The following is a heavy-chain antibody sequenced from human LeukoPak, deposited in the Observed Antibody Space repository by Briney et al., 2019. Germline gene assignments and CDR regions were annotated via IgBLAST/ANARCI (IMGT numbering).Heavy chain of an antibody. CDR1: GFTFSSYG. CDR3: AQSPLSSSSWQPNPYN. D-gene: IGHD6-13*01. CDR2: IRYDGSNK. V-gene: IGHV3-30*02. J-gene: IGHJ4*02. Sequence: PGGSLRLSCAASGFTFSSYGMHWVRQAPGKGLEWVAFIRYDGSNKYYADTVKGRFTISRDNSENTLYLQMNSLRTEDTAVYYCAQSPLSSSSWQPNPYNWGQGTLVTVSS.